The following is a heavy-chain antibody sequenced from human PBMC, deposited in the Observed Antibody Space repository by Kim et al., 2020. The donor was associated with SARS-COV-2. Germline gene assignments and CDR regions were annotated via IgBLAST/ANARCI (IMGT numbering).Heavy chain of an antibody. CDR3: AKFGGKEHGFWWTAPDY. CDR1: GFTFSSYA. J-gene: IGHJ4*02. Sequence: GGSLRLSCAASGFTFSSYAMSWVRQAPGKGLEWVSVIYSGGSSTYYADSVKGRFTISRDNSKNTLYLQMNSLRAEDTAVYYCAKFGGKEHGFWWTAPDYWGQGTLVTVSS. CDR2: IYSGGSST. D-gene: IGHD3-3*01. V-gene: IGHV3-23*03.